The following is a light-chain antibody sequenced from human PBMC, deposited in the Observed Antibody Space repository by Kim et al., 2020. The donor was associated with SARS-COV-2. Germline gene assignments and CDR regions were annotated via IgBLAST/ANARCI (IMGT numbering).Light chain of an antibody. V-gene: IGKV1-27*01. CDR1: QGIRNY. CDR3: HMYNSAPGT. J-gene: IGKJ1*01. Sequence: DIQMTQSPSSLSASVGDRVTITCRASQGIRNYLAWYQQKPGKGPKLLIYAASTLQSGVPSRFSGSGSGTDFTLTISSLQPEDVATYYCHMYNSAPGTFGQGTKVDIK. CDR2: AAS.